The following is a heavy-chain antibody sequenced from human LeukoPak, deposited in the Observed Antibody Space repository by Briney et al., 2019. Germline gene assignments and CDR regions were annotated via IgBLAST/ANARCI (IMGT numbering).Heavy chain of an antibody. CDR2: ISGSGGST. Sequence: GGSLRLSCAASGFTFSSYAMSWVRQAPGKGLEWVSAISGSGGSTYYADSVKGRFTISRDNSKNTLYLQMNSLRAEDTAVYYCAKGGRGYSGYLIDYWGQGTLVTVSS. D-gene: IGHD5-12*01. CDR3: AKGGRGYSGYLIDY. CDR1: GFTFSSYA. J-gene: IGHJ4*02. V-gene: IGHV3-23*01.